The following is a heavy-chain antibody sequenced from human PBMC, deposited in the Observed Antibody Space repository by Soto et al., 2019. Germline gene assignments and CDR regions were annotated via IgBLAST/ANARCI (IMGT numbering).Heavy chain of an antibody. Sequence: ASVKVSCKASGGTFSSYAISWVRQAPGQGLEWMGGIIPIFGTANYAQKFQGRVTITADESTSTAYMELSSLRSEDTAVYYCARWEGIFNYFDYWGQGTLVTVSS. CDR2: IIPIFGTA. D-gene: IGHD3-3*02. CDR3: ARWEGIFNYFDY. J-gene: IGHJ4*02. V-gene: IGHV1-69*13. CDR1: GGTFSSYA.